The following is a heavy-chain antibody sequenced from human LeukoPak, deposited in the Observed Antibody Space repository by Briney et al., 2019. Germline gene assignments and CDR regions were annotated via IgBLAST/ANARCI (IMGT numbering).Heavy chain of an antibody. CDR3: ARVRTTVPKKIYYLDY. CDR1: GYTFTGYY. D-gene: IGHD4-17*01. J-gene: IGHJ4*02. Sequence: ASVKVSCKASGYTFTGYYMHWVRQAPGQGLEWMGWINPNSGGTNYAQKFQGRVTMTRDTSISTAYMELSRLRSDDPAVYYCARVRTTVPKKIYYLDYWGQGTLVTVSS. CDR2: INPNSGGT. V-gene: IGHV1-2*02.